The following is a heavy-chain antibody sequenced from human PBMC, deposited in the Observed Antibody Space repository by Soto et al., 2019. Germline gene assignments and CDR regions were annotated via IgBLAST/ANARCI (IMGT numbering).Heavy chain of an antibody. CDR1: GGSISSSNW. V-gene: IGHV4-4*02. CDR3: ARDLRGYGASGWFDP. CDR2: IYHSGST. J-gene: IGHJ5*02. D-gene: IGHD5-18*01. Sequence: QVQLQESGPGLVKPSGTLSLTCAVSGGSISSSNWWSWVRQPPGKGLEWIGEIYHSGSTNYNPSLKGRVTISVDKSRNQFALKLSSVTAADTAVYYCARDLRGYGASGWFDPWGQGTLVTVSS.